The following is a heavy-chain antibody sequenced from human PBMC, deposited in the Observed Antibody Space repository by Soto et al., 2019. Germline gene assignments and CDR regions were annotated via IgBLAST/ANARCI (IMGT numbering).Heavy chain of an antibody. Sequence: GGSLRLSCAASGFTFRNYAMNWVRQAPGKGLEWVSGISGSGDSTYYADSVKGRFTVSRDNSKNTLYLQMNSLRAEDTAVFYCAKERSSGWSFDYWGQGTLVTVSS. D-gene: IGHD6-19*01. CDR2: ISGSGDST. V-gene: IGHV3-23*01. J-gene: IGHJ4*02. CDR1: GFTFRNYA. CDR3: AKERSSGWSFDY.